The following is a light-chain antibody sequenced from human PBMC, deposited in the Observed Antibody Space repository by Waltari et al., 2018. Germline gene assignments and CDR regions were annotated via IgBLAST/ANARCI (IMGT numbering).Light chain of an antibody. J-gene: IGKJ1*01. Sequence: EIVMTQSPATLYVSPGERATLSCRASQSVSSDLAWYQQKPGQAPRPVINGASTRATGIPARLSGSGSGTDFTLTISSLQSEDFAVYYCQQYNNWPRTFGQGTKVEIK. CDR3: QQYNNWPRT. CDR2: GAS. V-gene: IGKV3-15*01. CDR1: QSVSSD.